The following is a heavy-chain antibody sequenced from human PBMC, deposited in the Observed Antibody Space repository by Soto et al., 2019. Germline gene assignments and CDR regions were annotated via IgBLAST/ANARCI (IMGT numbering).Heavy chain of an antibody. CDR1: GGSISKFY. CDR3: VRDGSKTLRDWFDP. CDR2: VYATGTT. V-gene: IGHV4-4*07. J-gene: IGHJ5*02. Sequence: QVQLQKSGPGVVKPSETLSLSCTVSGGSISKFYWSWIRKTAGKGLEWMGRVYATGTTDYNPSLRSRVSMSVDISKKTFSLRLTSVTAADTGVYYCVRDGSKTLRDWFDPWGQGKSVTVSS.